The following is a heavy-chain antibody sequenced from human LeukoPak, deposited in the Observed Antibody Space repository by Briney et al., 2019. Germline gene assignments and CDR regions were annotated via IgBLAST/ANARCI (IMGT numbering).Heavy chain of an antibody. V-gene: IGHV3-21*01. J-gene: IGHJ4*02. CDR2: ISSSSSYI. CDR1: GFTFSSYS. CDR3: ARGRESTPDY. Sequence: GGSLRLSCVASGFTFSSYSMNWVRQAPGKGLEWVSSISSSSSYIYYADSVKGRFTISRDNAKNSPYLQMNSLRAEDTAVYYCARGRESTPDYWGQGTLVTVSS.